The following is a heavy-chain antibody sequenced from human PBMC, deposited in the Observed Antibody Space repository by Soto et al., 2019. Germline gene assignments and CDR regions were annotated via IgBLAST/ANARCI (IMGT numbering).Heavy chain of an antibody. D-gene: IGHD5-18*01. CDR3: ARRARVGTQLWLPFDY. V-gene: IGHV3-23*01. CDR1: GFTFSSYA. J-gene: IGHJ4*02. CDR2: ISGSGGST. Sequence: GGSLRLSCAASGFTFSSYAMSWVRQAPGKGLEWVSAISGSGGSTYYADSVKGRFTMTRDFFINTVYMELSSLRSDDTAVYYCARRARVGTQLWLPFDYWAQGTLVTVSS.